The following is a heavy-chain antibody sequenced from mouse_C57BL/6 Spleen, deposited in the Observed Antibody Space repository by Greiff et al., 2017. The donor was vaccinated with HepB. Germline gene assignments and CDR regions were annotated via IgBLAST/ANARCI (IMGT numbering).Heavy chain of an antibody. CDR1: GYTFTDYN. J-gene: IGHJ3*01. CDR2: INPNNGGT. Sequence: EVQLQQSGPELVKPGASVKIPCKASGYTFTDYNMDWVKQSHGKSLEWIGDINPNNGGTIYNQKFKGKATLTVDTSSSTAYMELRSLTSEDTAVYYCARYGANWGGFAYWGQGTLVTVSA. D-gene: IGHD4-1*01. CDR3: ARYGANWGGFAY. V-gene: IGHV1-18*01.